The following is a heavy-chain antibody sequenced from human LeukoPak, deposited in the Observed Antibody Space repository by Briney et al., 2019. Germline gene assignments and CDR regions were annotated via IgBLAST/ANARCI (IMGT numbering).Heavy chain of an antibody. CDR1: GGTFSSYA. CDR3: ARGYYYDSSGQPIPFDY. J-gene: IGHJ4*02. V-gene: IGHV1-69*13. CDR2: IIPIFGTA. D-gene: IGHD3-22*01. Sequence: SVKVSCKASGGTFSSYAISWVRQAPGQGLEWMGGIIPIFGTANYAQKFQGRVTITADESTSTAYIELSSLRSEDTAVYYCARGYYYDSSGQPIPFDYWGQGTLVTVSS.